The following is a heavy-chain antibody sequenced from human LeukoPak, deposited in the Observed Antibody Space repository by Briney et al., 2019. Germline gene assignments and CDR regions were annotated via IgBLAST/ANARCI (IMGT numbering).Heavy chain of an antibody. CDR1: GGSISSSSYY. V-gene: IGHV4-39*07. CDR2: ISPSGTT. J-gene: IGHJ5*02. D-gene: IGHD2/OR15-2a*01. CDR3: ARDFYASGFYFWFDP. Sequence: PSETLSLTCTVSGGSISSSSYYWGWIRQPPGKGLEWIGRISPSGTTHYNPSLGSRVTMSVDTSKNYFSLRLSSVTAADTAVYYCARDFYASGFYFWFDPWGQGILVTVSS.